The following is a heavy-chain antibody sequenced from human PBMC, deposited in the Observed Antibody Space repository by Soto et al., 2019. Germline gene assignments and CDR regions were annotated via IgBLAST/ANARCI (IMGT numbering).Heavy chain of an antibody. J-gene: IGHJ4*02. Sequence: LSLTFSVSGGSVSNKTYYWSWIRQPPGKRLEWIGYVYYSGTTNYNPSLKSRVTISVDLSKNQFSLRLSSVTTADTALYYCARTTAVPNTLRSRYFFDYWGQGTLVTVPQ. CDR2: VYYSGTT. CDR1: GGSVSNKTYY. V-gene: IGHV4-61*01. D-gene: IGHD4-17*01. CDR3: ARTTAVPNTLRSRYFFDY.